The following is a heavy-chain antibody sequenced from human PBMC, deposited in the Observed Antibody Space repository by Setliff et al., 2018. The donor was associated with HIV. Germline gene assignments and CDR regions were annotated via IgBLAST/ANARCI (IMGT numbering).Heavy chain of an antibody. Sequence: ASVMVSCKSSGYSFGDYYIHWVRQAPGQGLEWMGVINPAGGNSHYAQKFQGRVTVTRDASTSTVYMDLSSLRSDDTAVYFCARVYCSIASCYDEYYFDYWGQGTLVTVSS. J-gene: IGHJ4*02. CDR1: GYSFGDYY. D-gene: IGHD2-2*01. CDR3: ARVYCSIASCYDEYYFDY. CDR2: INPAGGNS. V-gene: IGHV1-46*01.